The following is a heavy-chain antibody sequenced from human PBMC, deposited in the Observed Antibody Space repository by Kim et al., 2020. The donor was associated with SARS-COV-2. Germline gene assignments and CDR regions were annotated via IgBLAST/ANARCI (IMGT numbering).Heavy chain of an antibody. V-gene: IGHV3-23*01. CDR3: ARDTWLLPDY. D-gene: IGHD3-22*01. J-gene: IGHJ4*02. Sequence: STSSAESGKDRFTISRDNAKNTLYLQMNSLRAEDTAVYYCARDTWLLPDYWGQGTLVTVSS. CDR2: ST.